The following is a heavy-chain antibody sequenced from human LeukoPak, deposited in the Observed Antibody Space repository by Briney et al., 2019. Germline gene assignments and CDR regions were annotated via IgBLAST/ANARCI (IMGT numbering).Heavy chain of an antibody. CDR1: GGSLSGYY. CDR2: INHSGST. D-gene: IGHD3-3*01. V-gene: IGHV4-34*01. Sequence: WETLSLTCAVYGGSLSGYYWSWIRQPPGKGLEWIGEINHSGSTNYNPSLKSRVTISVDTSKNQFSLKLSSVTAADTAVYYCARLSRYYDFWSGLYYFDYWGQGTLVTVSS. CDR3: ARLSRYYDFWSGLYYFDY. J-gene: IGHJ4*02.